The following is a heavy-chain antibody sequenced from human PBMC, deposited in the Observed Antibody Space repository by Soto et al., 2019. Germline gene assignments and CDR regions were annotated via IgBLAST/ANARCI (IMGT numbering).Heavy chain of an antibody. Sequence: ASVKVSCKASGYTFTGYYMHWVRQAPGQGLEWMGWINPNSGGTNYAQKFQGRVTMTRDTSISTAYMELSRLRSDDTAVYYCARVPRGFGEFTIMTWGDGTLVTVSP. D-gene: IGHD3-10*01. CDR1: GYTFTGYY. J-gene: IGHJ5*01. CDR2: INPNSGGT. CDR3: ARVPRGFGEFTIMT. V-gene: IGHV1-2*02.